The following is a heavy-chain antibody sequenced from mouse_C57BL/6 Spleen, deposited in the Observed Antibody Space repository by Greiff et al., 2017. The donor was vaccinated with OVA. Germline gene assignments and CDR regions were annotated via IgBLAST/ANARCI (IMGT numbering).Heavy chain of an antibody. CDR1: GYTFTDYE. Sequence: VKLMESGAELVRPGASVTLSCKASGYTFTDYEMHWVKQTPVHGLEWIGAIDPETGGTAYNQKFKGKAILTADKSSSTAYMELRSLTSEDSAVYYCTRWDYGSSYNYWGQGTTLTVSS. CDR2: IDPETGGT. V-gene: IGHV1-15*01. CDR3: TRWDYGSSYNY. J-gene: IGHJ2*01. D-gene: IGHD1-1*01.